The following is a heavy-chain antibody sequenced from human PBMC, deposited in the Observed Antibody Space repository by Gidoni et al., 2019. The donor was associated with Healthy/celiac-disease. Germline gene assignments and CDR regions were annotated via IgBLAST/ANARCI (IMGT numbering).Heavy chain of an antibody. CDR2: ISAYNGNT. J-gene: IGHJ4*02. D-gene: IGHD3-3*01. Sequence: TFTSYGISWVRQAPGQGLEWMGWISAYNGNTNYAQKLQGRVTMTTDTSTSTAYMELRSLRSDDTAVYYCARANDDFWSGYYAGYWGQGTLVTVSS. CDR1: TFTSYG. V-gene: IGHV1-18*01. CDR3: ARANDDFWSGYYAGY.